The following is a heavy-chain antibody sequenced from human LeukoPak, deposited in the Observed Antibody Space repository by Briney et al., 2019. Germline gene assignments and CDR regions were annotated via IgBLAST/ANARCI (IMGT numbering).Heavy chain of an antibody. V-gene: IGHV4-59*08. CDR3: ARHITNSGSAFDL. CDR2: IHSVGHS. Sequence: PSETLSLTCAVYGGSFSGYYWGWIRQPPGKGLEWIAYIHSVGHSNYNPSLKSRVSMSIDTSKKQFSLKVTSVTATDTAVYYCARHITNSGSAFDLWGRGTLVTVSS. D-gene: IGHD3-10*01. J-gene: IGHJ2*01. CDR1: GGSFSGYY.